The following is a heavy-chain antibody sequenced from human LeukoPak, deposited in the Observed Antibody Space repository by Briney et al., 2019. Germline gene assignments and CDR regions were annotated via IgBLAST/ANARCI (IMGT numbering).Heavy chain of an antibody. Sequence: SCAASGFTFSSYAMHWVRQAPGKGLEWVAVISYDGDNEYYADSVKGQFTISRDNSKDRLYLQMNSLRPEDTAMYYCARVRGGRSWYYYGMDVWGRGTTVTVSS. J-gene: IGHJ6*02. CDR2: ISYDGDNE. CDR3: ARVRGGRSWYYYGMDV. CDR1: GFTFSSYA. V-gene: IGHV3-30-3*01. D-gene: IGHD3-16*01.